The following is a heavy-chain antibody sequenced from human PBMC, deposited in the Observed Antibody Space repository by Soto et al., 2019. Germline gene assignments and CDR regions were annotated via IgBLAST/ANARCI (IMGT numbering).Heavy chain of an antibody. V-gene: IGHV3-30*18. J-gene: IGHJ5*02. CDR2: ISYDGSNK. D-gene: IGHD1-7*01. CDR3: AKDLLRTWNYVLNGWFDP. Sequence: PGVSLRLSCAASGFTFSSYGMHWVRQAPGKGLEWVAVISYDGSNKYYADSVKGRFTISRDNSKNTLYLQMNSLRAEDTAVYYCAKDLLRTWNYVLNGWFDPWGQGTLVTVSS. CDR1: GFTFSSYG.